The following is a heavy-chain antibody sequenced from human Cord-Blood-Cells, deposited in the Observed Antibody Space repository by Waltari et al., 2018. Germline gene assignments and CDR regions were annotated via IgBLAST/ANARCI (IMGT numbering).Heavy chain of an antibody. Sequence: QVQLVQSGAEVKKPGASVKVSCKASGYTFTGYYMHWVRQAPGQGLEWVGGSNPKGGGTNDAQKFQGRVTMTRDTSISTAYMELGRLRSDDTAVYYCARDGPPLGEFDYWGQGTLVTVSS. CDR1: GYTFTGYY. CDR3: ARDGPPLGEFDY. CDR2: SNPKGGGT. J-gene: IGHJ4*02. V-gene: IGHV1-2*02. D-gene: IGHD3-16*01.